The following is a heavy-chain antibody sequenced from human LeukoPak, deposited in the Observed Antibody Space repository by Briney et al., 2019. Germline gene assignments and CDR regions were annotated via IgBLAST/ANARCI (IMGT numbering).Heavy chain of an antibody. CDR2: INDVGDST. CDR1: GFTFRTFW. CDR3: ARDLSHGGVDY. V-gene: IGHV3-74*01. J-gene: IGHJ4*02. D-gene: IGHD3-16*01. Sequence: GGSLRLSCAASGFTFRTFWTHWVRQAPGKGLVWVSRINDVGDSTRYADSVKGRFTVSRDNANNTLYLQMHSLRADDSAVYYCARDLSHGGVDYWGPGTLVTVSS.